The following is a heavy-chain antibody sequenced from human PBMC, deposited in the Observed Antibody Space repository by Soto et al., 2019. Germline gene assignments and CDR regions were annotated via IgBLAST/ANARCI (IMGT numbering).Heavy chain of an antibody. CDR3: ARDVPDTSLFFYYYGMDV. J-gene: IGHJ6*02. V-gene: IGHV1-18*01. Sequence: QVHLVQSGAEVRKPGASVKVSCKASGYSFTSYGISWVRQAPGQGLEWMGWISTDNGNTNYAHNLQGRVSMTIDPSTSKAYMELCGLGSDDTAVYYCARDVPDTSLFFYYYGMDVWGQGTTVTVSS. CDR1: GYSFTSYG. CDR2: ISTDNGNT. D-gene: IGHD2-21*01.